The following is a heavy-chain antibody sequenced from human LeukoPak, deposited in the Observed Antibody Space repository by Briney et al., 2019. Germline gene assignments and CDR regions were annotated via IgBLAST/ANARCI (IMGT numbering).Heavy chain of an antibody. CDR2: IYSNGNT. D-gene: IGHD5-24*01. J-gene: IGHJ3*02. CDR3: ARTNNYAFDI. CDR1: KFAFSSYA. V-gene: IGHV3-53*01. Sequence: PGGSLRLSCAASKFAFSSYAMSWVRQAPGKGLEWVSIIYSNGNTHYADSVRGRFTISRDNSMNTLYLQMNNLRAEDTAVYYCARTNNYAFDIWGLGTMVTVSS.